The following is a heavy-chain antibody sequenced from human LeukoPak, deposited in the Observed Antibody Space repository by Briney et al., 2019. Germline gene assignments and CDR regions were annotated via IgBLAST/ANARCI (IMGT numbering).Heavy chain of an antibody. CDR2: ISGSGGST. CDR1: GFTFSSYG. CDR3: AKSPRVAVAGTADY. V-gene: IGHV3-23*01. Sequence: GGSLRLSCAASGFTFSSYGMSWVRQAPGKGLEWVSAISGSGGSTYYADSVKGRFTISRDNSKSTLYLQMNSLRAEDTAVYYCAKSPRVAVAGTADYWGQGTLVTVSS. D-gene: IGHD6-19*01. J-gene: IGHJ4*02.